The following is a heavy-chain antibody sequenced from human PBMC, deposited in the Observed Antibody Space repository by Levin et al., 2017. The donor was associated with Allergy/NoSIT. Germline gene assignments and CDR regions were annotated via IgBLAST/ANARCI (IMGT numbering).Heavy chain of an antibody. CDR1: GGSISSSSYY. Sequence: SETLSLTCTVSGGSISSSSYYWGWIRQPPGKGLEWIGSIYYSGSTYYNPSLKSRVTISVDTSKNQFSLKLSSVTAADTAVYYCARLTAQDGDYVSWFDPWGQGTLVTVSS. V-gene: IGHV4-39*01. J-gene: IGHJ5*02. CDR3: ARLTAQDGDYVSWFDP. CDR2: IYYSGST. D-gene: IGHD4-17*01.